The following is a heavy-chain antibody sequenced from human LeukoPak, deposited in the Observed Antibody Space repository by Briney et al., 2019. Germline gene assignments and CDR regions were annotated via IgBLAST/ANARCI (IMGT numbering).Heavy chain of an antibody. V-gene: IGHV3-33*01. J-gene: IGHJ4*02. CDR3: ARDVGDSSGWPTPSFDY. D-gene: IGHD6-19*01. CDR1: GFTFSSYG. CDR2: IWYDGSNK. Sequence: GRSLRLSCAASGFTFSSYGMHWVRQAPGKGLEWVAVIWYDGSNKYYADSVKGRFTISRDNSKNTLYLQMNSLRAEDTAVYYCARDVGDSSGWPTPSFDYRGQGTLVTVSS.